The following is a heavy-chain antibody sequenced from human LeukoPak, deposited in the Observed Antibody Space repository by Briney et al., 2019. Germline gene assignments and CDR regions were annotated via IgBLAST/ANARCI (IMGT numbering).Heavy chain of an antibody. CDR1: GSTFSSYA. CDR2: ISYDGSIK. CDR3: AKDYNGNSYGFLYYFDS. J-gene: IGHJ4*02. V-gene: IGHV3-30*18. D-gene: IGHD5-18*01. Sequence: PGGSLRLSCAASGSTFSSYAMNWVRQAPGKGLEWVAVISYDGSIKFYADSVKGRFTISRDNSKNTLDLQMNGLRAEDTAVYYCAKDYNGNSYGFLYYFDSWGQGSLVTVSS.